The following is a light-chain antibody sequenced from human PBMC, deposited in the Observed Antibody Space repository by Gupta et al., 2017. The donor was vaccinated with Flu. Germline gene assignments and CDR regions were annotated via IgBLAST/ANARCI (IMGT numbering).Light chain of an antibody. Sequence: QSGLTQPPSASGTPGQRVTISCSGGSSNIGSNTVNWYQQLPGTAPKLVIYNNNERPSGVPDRFSGSKSGTSASRAISGLQSEDEADYSCAVWEDSLNGWVFGGGTKLTVL. CDR2: NNN. J-gene: IGLJ3*02. CDR3: AVWEDSLNGWV. V-gene: IGLV1-44*01. CDR1: SSNIGSNT.